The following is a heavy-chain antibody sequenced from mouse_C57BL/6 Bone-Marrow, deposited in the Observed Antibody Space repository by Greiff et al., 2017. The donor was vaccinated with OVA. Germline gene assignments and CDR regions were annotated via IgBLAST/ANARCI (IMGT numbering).Heavy chain of an antibody. CDR1: GYTFTSYG. J-gene: IGHJ2*01. CDR3: ARGPAQALYYFDY. CDR2: IYPRSGNT. Sequence: QVQLKQSGAELARPGASVKLSCKASGYTFTSYGISWVKQRTGQGLEWIGEIYPRSGNTYYNEKFKGKATLTADKSSSTAYMELRSLTSEYSAVYFCARGPAQALYYFDYWGQGTTLTVSS. D-gene: IGHD3-2*02. V-gene: IGHV1-81*01.